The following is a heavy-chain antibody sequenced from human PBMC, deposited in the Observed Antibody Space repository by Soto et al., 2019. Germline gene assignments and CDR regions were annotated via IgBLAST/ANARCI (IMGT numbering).Heavy chain of an antibody. V-gene: IGHV1-24*01. CDR3: ATESHEYWLLW. CDR2: FDPEDGET. Sequence: ASVKVSCKVSGYTLTGLSMHWVRQAPGKGLEWMGGFDPEDGETIYAQKFQGRVTMTEDKSTDTAYMELSSLRSEDTDVYYCATESHEYWLLWWGQGTVVTVSS. D-gene: IGHD2-2*01. J-gene: IGHJ4*02. CDR1: GYTLTGLS.